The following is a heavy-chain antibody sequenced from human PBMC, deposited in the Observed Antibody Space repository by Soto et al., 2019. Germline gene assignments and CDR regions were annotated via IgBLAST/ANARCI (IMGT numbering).Heavy chain of an antibody. CDR2: IYSGGST. Sequence: EVQLVESGGGLVQPGGSLRLSCAASGFTVSSNYMSWVRQAPGKGLEWVSVIYSGGSTYYADSVKGRFTISRDNSKNTLYLQMNSLRAEDTAVYYCARAKDYDILTGYPKAPLGFDYWGQGTLVTVSS. J-gene: IGHJ4*02. CDR1: GFTVSSNY. CDR3: ARAKDYDILTGYPKAPLGFDY. V-gene: IGHV3-66*01. D-gene: IGHD3-9*01.